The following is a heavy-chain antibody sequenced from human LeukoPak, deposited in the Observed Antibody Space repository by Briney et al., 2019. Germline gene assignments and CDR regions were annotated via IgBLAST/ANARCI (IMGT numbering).Heavy chain of an antibody. J-gene: IGHJ4*02. D-gene: IGHD3-9*01. V-gene: IGHV3-15*01. CDR2: IKSKTDGGTT. Sequence: GRSLRLSCAASGFTFSNAWMSWVRQAPGKGLEWVGRIKSKTDGGTTDYAAPVKGRFTISRDDSKNTLYLQMNSLKTEDTAVYYCTTEYYDILTGYYPFDYWGQGTLVTVSS. CDR3: TTEYYDILTGYYPFDY. CDR1: GFTFSNAW.